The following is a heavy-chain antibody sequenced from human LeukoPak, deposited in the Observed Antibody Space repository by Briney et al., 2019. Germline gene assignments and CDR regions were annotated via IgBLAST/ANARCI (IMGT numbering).Heavy chain of an antibody. J-gene: IGHJ4*02. CDR1: GGSTSSSNFY. D-gene: IGHD5-12*01. V-gene: IGHV4-61*01. CDR2: IYYSGST. Sequence: SETLSLTCTVSGGSTSSSNFYWSWIRQPPGKGLEWIGYIYYSGSTNYNPSLKSRVTISVDTSKNQFSLKLSSVTAADTAVYYCARVIGYSGYDAFDYWGQGTLVTVSS. CDR3: ARVIGYSGYDAFDY.